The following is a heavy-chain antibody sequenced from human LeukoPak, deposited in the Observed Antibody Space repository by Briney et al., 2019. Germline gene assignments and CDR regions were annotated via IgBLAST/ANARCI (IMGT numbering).Heavy chain of an antibody. CDR2: IYSGGST. Sequence: GGSLRLSCAASGFTVSSNYMSWVRQAPGKGLEWVSVIYSGGSTYYADSVKGRFTISRDNSKNTLYLQMNSLRAEDTAVYYCARGRYPYYMDVWGKGTTVTVSS. CDR3: ARGRYPYYMDV. J-gene: IGHJ6*03. D-gene: IGHD2-2*02. CDR1: GFTVSSNY. V-gene: IGHV3-53*01.